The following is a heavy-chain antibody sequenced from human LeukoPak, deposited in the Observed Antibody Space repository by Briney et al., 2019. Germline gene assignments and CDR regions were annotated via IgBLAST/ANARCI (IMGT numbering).Heavy chain of an antibody. CDR2: IRYDGSNK. D-gene: IGHD3-9*01. J-gene: IGHJ4*02. Sequence: GGPLRLSCAASGFTFSSYGMHWVRQAPGKGLEWVAFIRYDGSNKYYADSVKGRFTISRDNSKNTLYLQMNSLRAEDTAVYYCAKDPNLRYFDWLDYWGQGTLVTVSS. CDR1: GFTFSSYG. V-gene: IGHV3-30*02. CDR3: AKDPNLRYFDWLDY.